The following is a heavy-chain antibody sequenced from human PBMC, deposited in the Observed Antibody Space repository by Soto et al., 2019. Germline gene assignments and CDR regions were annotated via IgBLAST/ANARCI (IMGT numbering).Heavy chain of an antibody. D-gene: IGHD1-26*01. CDR2: INPSGGST. V-gene: IGHV1-46*01. J-gene: IGHJ6*02. CDR1: GYTFTSYY. Sequence: WASVKVSCKASGYTFTSYYMHWVRQAPGQGLEWMGIINPSGGSTSYAQKFQGRVTMTRDTSTSTVYMELSSLRSEDTAVYYCARELSGSYARYYYYGMDVWGQGTTVTVSS. CDR3: ARELSGSYARYYYYGMDV.